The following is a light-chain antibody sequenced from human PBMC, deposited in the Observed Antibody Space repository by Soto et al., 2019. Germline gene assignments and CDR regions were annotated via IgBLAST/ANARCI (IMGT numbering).Light chain of an antibody. J-gene: IGKJ5*01. CDR3: QQRTTRIT. CDR1: QSVRRN. Sequence: EIVLTQSPATLSVSPGERATLSCRSSQSVRRNLAWYQQKPGQAPRLLIYAISTRAAAIPARFSGSGSGTDFTLTASSLEPEDFAHYYCQQRTTRITFGQGTRLEIK. V-gene: IGKV3-11*01. CDR2: AIS.